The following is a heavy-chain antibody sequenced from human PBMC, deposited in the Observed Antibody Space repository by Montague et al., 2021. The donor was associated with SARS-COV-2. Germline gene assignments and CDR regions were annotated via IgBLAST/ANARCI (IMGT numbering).Heavy chain of an antibody. CDR2: TYASGST. V-gene: IGHV4-59*01. CDR3: AREWSAFDF. CDR1: DGSINNYY. Sequence: SETLSLTCTVSDGSINNYYWSWIRQPPGKGLEWIGYTYASGSTDYNPSLISRVTILVDTSNNQFTLNLDSVTSADTAVYYCAREWSAFDFWGQGTMVSVS. J-gene: IGHJ3*01. D-gene: IGHD1-26*01.